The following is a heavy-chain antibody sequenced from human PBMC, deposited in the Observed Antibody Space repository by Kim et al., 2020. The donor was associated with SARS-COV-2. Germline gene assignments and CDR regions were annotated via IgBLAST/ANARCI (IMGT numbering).Heavy chain of an antibody. CDR2: ISGSGGST. Sequence: GGSLRLSCAASGFTFSSYAMSWVRQAPGKGLEWVSAISGSGGSTYYADSVKGRFTISRDNSKNTLYLQMNSLRAEDTAVYYCAKCVGIYYYYGMDVWGQGTTVTVSS. V-gene: IGHV3-23*01. CDR1: GFTFSSYA. J-gene: IGHJ6*02. D-gene: IGHD2-21*01. CDR3: AKCVGIYYYYGMDV.